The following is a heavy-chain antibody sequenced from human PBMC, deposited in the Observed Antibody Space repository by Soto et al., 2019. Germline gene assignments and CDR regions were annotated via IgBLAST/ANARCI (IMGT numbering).Heavy chain of an antibody. V-gene: IGHV3-53*01. CDR2: IYSGGST. CDR1: WFTVSSNY. Sequence: LRVSCAASWFTVSSNYMSWVRQAPGKGLEWVSVIYSGGSTYYADSVKGRFTISRDNSKNKLYRQMNSLRAEDTAVYYCATTIFGVVIPPFYYYYGMDVWGQGTTVTVSS. D-gene: IGHD3-3*01. J-gene: IGHJ6*02. CDR3: ATTIFGVVIPPFYYYYGMDV.